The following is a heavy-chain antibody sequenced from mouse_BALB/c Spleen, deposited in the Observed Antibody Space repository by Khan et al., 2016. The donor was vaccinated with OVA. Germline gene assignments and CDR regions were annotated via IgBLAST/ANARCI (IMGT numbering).Heavy chain of an antibody. Sequence: VRLQQSGPELVKPGASMKISCKASGYSFTDYTMNWVKQSHGKNLEWIGLILPNNGDSTYNQKFKDKATLTVDKSSSTAYMDLLSLTSEDSAVYYCTRGGYGAFAYWGQGTLVTVSA. V-gene: IGHV1-18*01. D-gene: IGHD1-1*02. CDR1: GYSFTDYT. CDR2: ILPNNGDS. CDR3: TRGGYGAFAY. J-gene: IGHJ3*01.